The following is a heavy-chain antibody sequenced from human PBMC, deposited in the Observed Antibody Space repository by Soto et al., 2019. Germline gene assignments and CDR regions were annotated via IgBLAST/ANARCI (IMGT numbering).Heavy chain of an antibody. Sequence: VWSLRLSCAASGFTFTRYSMNWVRQAPGKGLEWVSSISSTTNYIYYGDSMKGRFTISRDNTKNSLYLEMNSLRAEDTAVYYCARESEDLTSKFDYWGQGTLVTVSS. CDR3: ARESEDLTSKFDY. V-gene: IGHV3-21*06. J-gene: IGHJ4*02. CDR2: ISSTTNYI. CDR1: GFTFTRYS.